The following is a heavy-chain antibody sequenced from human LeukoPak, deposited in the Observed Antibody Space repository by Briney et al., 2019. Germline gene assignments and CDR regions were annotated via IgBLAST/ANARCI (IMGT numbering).Heavy chain of an antibody. CDR2: ISWNGNSI. CDR1: GFSFDDYA. V-gene: IGHV3-9*01. Sequence: GRSLRLSCAASGFSFDDYAMHWVRQAPGKGLEWVSAISWNGNSIVYADSVKGRFTIARDNAKNSLYLQMNSLRAEDTAVYYCARDMSRDGYNLDYWGQGTLVTVSS. D-gene: IGHD5-24*01. J-gene: IGHJ4*02. CDR3: ARDMSRDGYNLDY.